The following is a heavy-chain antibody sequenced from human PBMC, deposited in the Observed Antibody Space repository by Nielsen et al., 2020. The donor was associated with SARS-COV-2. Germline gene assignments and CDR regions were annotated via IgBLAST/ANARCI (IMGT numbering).Heavy chain of an antibody. J-gene: IGHJ4*02. CDR3: AREALAAAGIDY. CDR2: IKQDGSEK. CDR1: GFTFSSYW. V-gene: IGHV3-7*01. Sequence: GESLKISCAASGFTFSSYWMSWVRQAPGKGLEWVANIKQDGSEKYYVDSVKGRFTISRDNSKNTLYLQMNSLRAEDTAVYYCAREALAAAGIDYWGQGTLVTVSS. D-gene: IGHD6-13*01.